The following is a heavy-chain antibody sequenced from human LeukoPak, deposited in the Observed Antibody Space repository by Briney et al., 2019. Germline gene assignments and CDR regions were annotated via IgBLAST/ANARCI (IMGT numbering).Heavy chain of an antibody. CDR3: ARQSRDGSKTRGYYFDY. CDR2: IYPADSDI. Sequence: NHGGSLKISCQVSGYIFTNYWIGWVRQMPGKGLESMGIIYPADSDITYSPSFQGQVTISVDKSISTVYLQWRSLKVSDTAMYYCARQSRDGSKTRGYYFDYWGQGTLVTVSS. V-gene: IGHV5-51*01. D-gene: IGHD3-10*01. J-gene: IGHJ4*02. CDR1: GYIFTNYW.